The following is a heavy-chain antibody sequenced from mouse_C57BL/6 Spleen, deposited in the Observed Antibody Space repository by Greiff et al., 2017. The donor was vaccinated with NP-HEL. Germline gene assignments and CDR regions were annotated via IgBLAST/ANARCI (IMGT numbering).Heavy chain of an antibody. J-gene: IGHJ2*01. CDR1: GFTFSSYA. V-gene: IGHV5-4*01. Sequence: EVQGVESGGGLVKPGGSLKLSCAASGFTFSSYAMSWVRQTPEKRLEWVATISDGGSYTYYPDNVKGRFTISRDNAKNNLYLQMSHLKSEDTAMYYCAREGNSFDYWGQGTTLTVSS. CDR3: AREGNSFDY. D-gene: IGHD2-1*01. CDR2: ISDGGSYT.